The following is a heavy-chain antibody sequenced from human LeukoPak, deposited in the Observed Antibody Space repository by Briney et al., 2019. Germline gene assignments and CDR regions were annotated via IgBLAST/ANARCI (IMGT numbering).Heavy chain of an antibody. CDR2: ISGSGGST. J-gene: IGHJ4*02. D-gene: IGHD6-13*01. Sequence: PGGALRLSCAASGFTFSSYAMSWVRQAPGKGLEWVSAISGSGGSTYYADSVKGRFTISRDNSKNTLYLQMNSLRAEDTAVYYCARDYTSGYSSIPGVYWGQGTLVTVSS. V-gene: IGHV3-23*01. CDR1: GFTFSSYA. CDR3: ARDYTSGYSSIPGVY.